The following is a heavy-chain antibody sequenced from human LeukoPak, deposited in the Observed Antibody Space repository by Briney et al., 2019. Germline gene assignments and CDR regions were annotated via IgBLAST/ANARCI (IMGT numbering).Heavy chain of an antibody. CDR2: IYYSGST. J-gene: IGHJ4*02. Sequence: KPSENFSFNGTGSGGSISSYYWSWIRQPPVKGLEWIGYIYYSGSTNYNPSLKSRVTISVDKSKKQFSLKLSSVAAADTGVYYCARGDGYNLNFDYWGQGTLVTVSS. CDR1: GGSISSYY. CDR3: ARGDGYNLNFDY. D-gene: IGHD5-24*01. V-gene: IGHV4-59*08.